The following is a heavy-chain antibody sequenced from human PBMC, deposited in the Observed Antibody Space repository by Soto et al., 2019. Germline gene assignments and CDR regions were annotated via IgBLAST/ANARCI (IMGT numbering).Heavy chain of an antibody. CDR1: GFIFSLYG. V-gene: IGHV3-33*01. J-gene: IGHJ3*02. CDR2: LWSDGNTE. D-gene: IGHD6-19*01. CDR3: ARGIAVAGGYDAFDI. Sequence: GGSLRLSCTASGFIFSLYGMHWVRQTPGKGLEWVAVLWSDGNTEYYADSVKGRFTVSRDTSRNTLYLQMNSLRAEDTAVYYCARGIAVAGGYDAFDIWGQGTMVTVSS.